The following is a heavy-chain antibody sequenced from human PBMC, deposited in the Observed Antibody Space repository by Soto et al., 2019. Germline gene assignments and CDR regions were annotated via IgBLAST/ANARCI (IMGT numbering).Heavy chain of an antibody. CDR1: GFTFSSYW. V-gene: IGHV3-74*01. CDR2: IMSDGSGT. CDR3: ARGPNYYGSGSYYSSNYMDV. D-gene: IGHD3-10*01. Sequence: GGSLRLSCAASGFTFSSYWMHWVRQGPGEGLVWVSRIMSDGSGTTYADSVKGRFTISRDSAKNTLYLQMNSLRAEDTAVYYSARGPNYYGSGSYYSSNYMDVWGKGTTVTVSS. J-gene: IGHJ6*03.